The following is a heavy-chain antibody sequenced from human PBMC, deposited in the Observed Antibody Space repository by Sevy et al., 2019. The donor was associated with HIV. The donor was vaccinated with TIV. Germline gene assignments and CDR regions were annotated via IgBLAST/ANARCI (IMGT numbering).Heavy chain of an antibody. CDR3: ARGGICGVARYYYYGMDV. CDR2: MNPNSGNT. CDR1: GYTFTSYD. D-gene: IGHD3-3*01. Sequence: ASVKVSCKASGYTFTSYDINWVRQATGQGLEWMGWMNPNSGNTGYAQKFQGRVTMTRNTSISTAYMELSSLRSEDTAGYYCARGGICGVARYYYYGMDVWGQGTTVTVSS. J-gene: IGHJ6*02. V-gene: IGHV1-8*01.